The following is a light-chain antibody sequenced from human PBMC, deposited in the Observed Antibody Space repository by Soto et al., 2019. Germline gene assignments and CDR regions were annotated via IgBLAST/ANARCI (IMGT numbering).Light chain of an antibody. J-gene: IGKJ1*01. Sequence: EIVLTQSPATLSLSPGERATLSCRASQSVSRYLAWYQQKPGQAPRLLIYDASNRATGIPARFSGSGSGTDFTLTISSLEPEDFAVYYCQQYNNWPPWTFGQGTTVEI. CDR2: DAS. CDR3: QQYNNWPPWT. CDR1: QSVSRY. V-gene: IGKV3-11*01.